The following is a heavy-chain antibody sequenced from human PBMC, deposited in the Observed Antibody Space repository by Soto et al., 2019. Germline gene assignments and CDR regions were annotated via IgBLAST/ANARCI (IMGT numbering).Heavy chain of an antibody. Sequence: QVQLVQSGAEVKKPGSSVKVSCKASGGTISSYAISWVRQAPGQGLEWMGGIIPIFGTANYAQKFQGRVTITADESTSTAYMELSSLRSEDTAVYYCTVTTSIPYYYYYGMDVWGQGTTVTVSS. J-gene: IGHJ6*02. CDR1: GGTISSYA. V-gene: IGHV1-69*01. D-gene: IGHD4-17*01. CDR2: IIPIFGTA. CDR3: TVTTSIPYYYYYGMDV.